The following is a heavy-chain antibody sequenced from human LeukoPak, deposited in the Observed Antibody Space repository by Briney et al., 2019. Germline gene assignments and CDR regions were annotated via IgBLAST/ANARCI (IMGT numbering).Heavy chain of an antibody. CDR1: GFTFSSYE. Sequence: GGSLRLSCAASGFTFSSYEMNWVRQAPGKGLEWVSYISSSGSTIYYADSVKGRFTISRDNAKNSLYLQMNSLRAEDTAVYYCAKQPHSSGWYYFDYWGQGTLVTVSS. J-gene: IGHJ4*02. V-gene: IGHV3-48*03. D-gene: IGHD6-19*01. CDR3: AKQPHSSGWYYFDY. CDR2: ISSSGSTI.